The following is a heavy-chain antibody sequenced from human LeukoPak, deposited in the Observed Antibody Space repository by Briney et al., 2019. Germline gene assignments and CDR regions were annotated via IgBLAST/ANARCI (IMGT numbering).Heavy chain of an antibody. J-gene: IGHJ4*02. CDR2: IYYSGST. V-gene: IGHV4-59*01. CDR3: ARDKSDYYYDSSGFDY. D-gene: IGHD3-22*01. Sequence: SETLSLTCTVSGGSISSYYWSWIRQPPGKGLEWIGYIYYSGSTNYNPSLKSRVTISVDTSKNQFSLKLSSVTAADTAVYYCARDKSDYYYDSSGFDYWGQGTLVTVSS. CDR1: GGSISSYY.